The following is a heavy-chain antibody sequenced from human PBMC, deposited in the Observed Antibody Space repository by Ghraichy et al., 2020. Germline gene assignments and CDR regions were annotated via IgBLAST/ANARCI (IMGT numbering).Heavy chain of an antibody. D-gene: IGHD6-13*01. CDR1: GGSISSGAYY. CDR3: ARAGPGIVAADDLDY. CDR2: IHYSGTT. J-gene: IGHJ4*02. V-gene: IGHV4-31*03. Sequence: SLNISCTVSGGSISSGAYYWSWIRQHPEKGLEWIGYIHYSGTTYYNPSLKSRVIISVDTSKNQFSLKVTSVTAADTAVYYCARAGPGIVAADDLDYWGQGTLVTVSS.